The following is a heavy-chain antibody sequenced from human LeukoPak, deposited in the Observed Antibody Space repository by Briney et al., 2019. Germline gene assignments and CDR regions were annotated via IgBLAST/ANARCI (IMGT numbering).Heavy chain of an antibody. J-gene: IGHJ4*02. CDR3: ARDPSGVFDY. Sequence: SETLSLTCTVSGYSISSGYYWGWIRQPPGKGLGWIGSIYHSGSTYYNPSLKSRVTISVDTSKNQFSLKLSSVTAADTAVYYCARDPSGVFDYWGQGTLVTVSS. V-gene: IGHV4-38-2*02. CDR2: IYHSGST. CDR1: GYSISSGYY. D-gene: IGHD3-10*01.